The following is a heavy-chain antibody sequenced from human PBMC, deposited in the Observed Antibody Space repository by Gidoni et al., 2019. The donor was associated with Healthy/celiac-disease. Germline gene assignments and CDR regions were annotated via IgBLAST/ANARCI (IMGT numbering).Heavy chain of an antibody. J-gene: IGHJ5*02. CDR1: GYTFTSYG. V-gene: IGHV1-18*01. CDR2: ISAYNGNT. D-gene: IGHD2-2*01. CDR3: ARDGADCSSTSCYRHLWSNWFDP. Sequence: QVQLVPSGAEVKKPGASVKVSCKASGYTFTSYGLSWVRQAPGQGFEWMGWISAYNGNTNYAQKIQGRVTMNTDTSTSTAYMELRSLRSDDKAVYYCARDGADCSSTSCYRHLWSNWFDPWGQGTLVTVSS.